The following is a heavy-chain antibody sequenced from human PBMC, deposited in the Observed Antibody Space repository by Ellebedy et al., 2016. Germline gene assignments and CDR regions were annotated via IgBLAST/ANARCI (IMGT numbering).Heavy chain of an antibody. Sequence: SETLSLTXTVSGGSISSSSYYWGWIRQPPGKGLEWIGSIYYSGSTYYNPSLKSRVTISVDTSKNQFSLKLSSMTAADTAVYYCARGIVLMVYGVLVPPDYWGQGTLVTVSS. CDR1: GGSISSSSYY. CDR3: ARGIVLMVYGVLVPPDY. CDR2: IYYSGST. J-gene: IGHJ4*02. V-gene: IGHV4-39*07. D-gene: IGHD2-8*01.